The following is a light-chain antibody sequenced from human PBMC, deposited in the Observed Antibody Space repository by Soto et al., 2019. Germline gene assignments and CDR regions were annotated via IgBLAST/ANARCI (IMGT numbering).Light chain of an antibody. CDR3: LQDYNYPWT. J-gene: IGKJ1*01. CDR1: QGSRND. CDR2: AAS. V-gene: IGKV1-6*01. Sequence: AIQMTQSPSSLSASVGDRVTITCRASQGSRNDLGWFQQKPGKAPKLLIYAASSLQGGVPSRFSGIGSGTDFTLTISSLQPEDFATYYCLQDYNYPWTFGQGTKVEIK.